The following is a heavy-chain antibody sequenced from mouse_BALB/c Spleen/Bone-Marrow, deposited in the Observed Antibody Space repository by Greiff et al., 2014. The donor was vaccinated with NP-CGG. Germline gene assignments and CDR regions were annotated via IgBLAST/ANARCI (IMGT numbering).Heavy chain of an antibody. Sequence: LKESGSELVRPGASVKLSCKASGYTFTSYWMHWVKQRHGQGLEWIGNIYPGSGSTNCDEKFKSKGTLTVDTSSSTAYMHLSSLTSEDSAVYYCTSWDYWGQGTTLTVSS. CDR1: GYTFTSYW. V-gene: IGHV1S22*01. CDR3: TSWDY. J-gene: IGHJ2*01. CDR2: IYPGSGST.